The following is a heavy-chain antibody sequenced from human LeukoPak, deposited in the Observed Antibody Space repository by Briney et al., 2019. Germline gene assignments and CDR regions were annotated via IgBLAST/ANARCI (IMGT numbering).Heavy chain of an antibody. Sequence: PSETLSLTCAVSGGSISSGGYSWSWIRQPPGKGLEWIGYIYHSGSTYYNPSLKSRVTISVDRSKNQFSLKLSSVTAADTAVYYCARAFYDILTGYWFDPWGQGTLVTVSS. V-gene: IGHV4-30-2*01. J-gene: IGHJ5*02. CDR3: ARAFYDILTGYWFDP. CDR2: IYHSGST. CDR1: GGSISSGGYS. D-gene: IGHD3-9*01.